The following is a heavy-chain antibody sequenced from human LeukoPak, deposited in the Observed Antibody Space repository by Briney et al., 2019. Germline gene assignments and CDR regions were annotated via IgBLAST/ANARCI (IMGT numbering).Heavy chain of an antibody. Sequence: SETLSLTCAVYGGSFSGYYWSWIRQPPGKGLEWIGEINHSGSTNYNPFLKSRVTISVETSKNQFSLKLSSVTAADTAVYYCARGCGIVVVPAASRRSWYFDLWGRGTLVTVSS. J-gene: IGHJ2*01. CDR3: ARGCGIVVVPAASRRSWYFDL. CDR1: GGSFSGYY. D-gene: IGHD2-2*01. CDR2: INHSGST. V-gene: IGHV4-34*01.